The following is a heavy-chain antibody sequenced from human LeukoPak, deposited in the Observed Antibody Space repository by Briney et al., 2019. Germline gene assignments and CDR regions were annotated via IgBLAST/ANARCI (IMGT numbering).Heavy chain of an antibody. D-gene: IGHD6-13*01. V-gene: IGHV4-59*01. Sequence: PSETRSLTCTVSGGSISSYYWSWIRQPPGKGLEWIGYIYYSGSTNYNPTPRSRVTISVDTSKNQFSLKLNSVTAAESAVYYCAGAPPLLYSSSSLGAFDIWGQGTMVTVSS. CDR3: AGAPPLLYSSSSLGAFDI. CDR1: GGSISSYY. J-gene: IGHJ3*02. CDR2: IYYSGST.